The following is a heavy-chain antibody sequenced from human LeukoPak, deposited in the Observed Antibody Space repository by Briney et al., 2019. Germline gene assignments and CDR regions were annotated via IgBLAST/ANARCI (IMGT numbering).Heavy chain of an antibody. CDR2: IYTSGST. CDR1: GGSISSYY. Sequence: SETLSLTCTVSGGSISSYYWSWIRQPAGKGLEWIGRIYTSGSTNYNPSLKSRVTMSVDTSKNQFSLKLSSVTAADTAVYYCARDYQRSWPDCSGGSCYSYYYYYMDVWGKGTTVTVSS. CDR3: ARDYQRSWPDCSGGSCYSYYYYYMDV. V-gene: IGHV4-4*07. J-gene: IGHJ6*03. D-gene: IGHD2-15*01.